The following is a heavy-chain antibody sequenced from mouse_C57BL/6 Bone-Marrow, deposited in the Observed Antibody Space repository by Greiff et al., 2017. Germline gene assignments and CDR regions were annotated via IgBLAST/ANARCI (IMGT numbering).Heavy chain of an antibody. CDR3: ASRGKPYYYAMDY. J-gene: IGHJ4*01. CDR2: IYPGSGST. Sequence: QVQLQQPGAELVKPGASVKMSCKASGYTFTSYWITWVKQRPGQGLEWIGDIYPGSGSTNYNEKFKSKATLTVDTSSSTAYMQLSSLTSKDSAVYYCASRGKPYYYAMDYWGQGTSVTVSS. V-gene: IGHV1-55*01. CDR1: GYTFTSYW.